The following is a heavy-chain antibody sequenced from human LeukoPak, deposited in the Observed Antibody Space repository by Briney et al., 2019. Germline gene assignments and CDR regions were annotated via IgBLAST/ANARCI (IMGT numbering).Heavy chain of an antibody. J-gene: IGHJ4*02. V-gene: IGHV3-30-3*01. CDR2: ISYDGSNK. D-gene: IGHD3-3*01. CDR3: ARVPYYDFWSGPNYYFGY. CDR1: RFTFSSYA. Sequence: GGSLRLSCSACRFTFSSYAMHWVRQAPGKGLEWMAVISYDGSNKYYADSVKGRFTISRDNSKNTLYLQMNSLRAEDTAVYYCARVPYYDFWSGPNYYFGYWGQRTLVTVSS.